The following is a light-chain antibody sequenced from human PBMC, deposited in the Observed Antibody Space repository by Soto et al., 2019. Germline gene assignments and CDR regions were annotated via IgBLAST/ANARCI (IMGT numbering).Light chain of an antibody. CDR2: KAS. Sequence: DIPMTQSPSTLSGSVGDRVTITCRASQTISSWLAWYQQKPGKAPKLLIYKASTLKSGVPSRFSGSGSGTEFTLTISSLQPDDFATYYCQHYNSYSEALGQGTKVDI. J-gene: IGKJ1*01. V-gene: IGKV1-5*03. CDR1: QTISSW. CDR3: QHYNSYSEA.